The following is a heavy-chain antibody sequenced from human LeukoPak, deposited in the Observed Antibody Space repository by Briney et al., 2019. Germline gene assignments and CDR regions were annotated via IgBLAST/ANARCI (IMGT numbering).Heavy chain of an antibody. J-gene: IGHJ6*04. V-gene: IGHV4-30-4*08. D-gene: IGHD2-2*01. Sequence: SQTLSLTCTVSGGSISSGYYYWSWIRQPPGKGLEWIGYIYYSGSTYYNPSLKSRVTISVDTSKNQFSLKLSSVTAADTAVYYCARVRSQPSIVVVPGGAHKMDVWGKGTTVTVSS. CDR2: IYYSGST. CDR3: ARVRSQPSIVVVPGGAHKMDV. CDR1: GGSISSGYYY.